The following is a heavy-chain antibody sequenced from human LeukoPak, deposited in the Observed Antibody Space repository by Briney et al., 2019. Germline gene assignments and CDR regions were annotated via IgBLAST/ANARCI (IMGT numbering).Heavy chain of an antibody. J-gene: IGHJ4*02. CDR2: ISSSSSYI. CDR1: GFTFSSYS. CDR3: ARGAYGDYVYPDY. D-gene: IGHD4-17*01. V-gene: IGHV3-21*01. Sequence: GGSLRLSCGASGFTFSSYSMNWVRQAPGKGLEWVSSISSSSSYIYYADSVKGRFTISRDNAKNSLYLQMNSLRAEDTAVYYCARGAYGDYVYPDYWGQGTLVTVSS.